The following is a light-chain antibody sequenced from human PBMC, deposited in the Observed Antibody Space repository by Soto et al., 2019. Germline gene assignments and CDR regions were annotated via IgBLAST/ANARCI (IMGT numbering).Light chain of an antibody. CDR2: DAS. V-gene: IGKV3-11*01. Sequence: EIVLTQSPATLSLSPGERPTLSCRASQSVSSYLAWYQQKPGQAPRLLIYDASNRATGIPARFSGSGSGTDFTLTISSLEPEDFAVYYCQQRSNCPITFGQGTRLEIK. CDR3: QQRSNCPIT. CDR1: QSVSSY. J-gene: IGKJ5*01.